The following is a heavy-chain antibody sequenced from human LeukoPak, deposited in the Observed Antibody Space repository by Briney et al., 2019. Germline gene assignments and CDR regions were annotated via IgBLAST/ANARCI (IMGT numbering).Heavy chain of an antibody. J-gene: IGHJ4*02. CDR3: ARPPESGPRNREQPSGY. CDR2: INPNSGGT. CDR1: GYTFTGHY. Sequence: ASVKVSCKASGYTFTGHYMHWVRQAPGQGLEWMGWINPNSGGTNYAQKFQGRVTMTRDTSISTAYMELSRLRSDDTAVYYCARPPESGPRNREQPSGYWGQGTLVTVSS. D-gene: IGHD1-14*01. V-gene: IGHV1-2*02.